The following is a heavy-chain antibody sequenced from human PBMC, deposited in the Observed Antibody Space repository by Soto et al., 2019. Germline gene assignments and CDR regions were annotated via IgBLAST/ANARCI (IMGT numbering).Heavy chain of an antibody. V-gene: IGHV4-39*01. J-gene: IGHJ4*02. CDR1: GGSVSSTSYY. CDR3: ARVPREGAAGCHFFDY. CDR2: VYHSGST. D-gene: IGHD6-13*01. Sequence: QLQLQEAGPGLVKPSETLSLTCTVSGGSVSSTSYYWAWIRQSPGKYLEWIGNVYHSGSTYYNPSLKSPITLSVDTSRDLFSLKLNSVSAADTAVYYCARVPREGAAGCHFFDYWGQGTLVTVSS.